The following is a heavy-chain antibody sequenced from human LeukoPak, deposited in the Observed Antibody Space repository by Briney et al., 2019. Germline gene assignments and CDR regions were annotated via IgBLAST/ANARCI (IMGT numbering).Heavy chain of an antibody. D-gene: IGHD3-9*01. J-gene: IGHJ4*02. Sequence: HPGASLRLSCAASGFTFSNYAMSWVRQAPGKGLEWVSAITGSGGNTYYADSVKGRFTISRDSSKNTVFLQMNSLRAEDTAVYYCAKWGDYDVLTGYYVSDYWGQGTLVTVSS. CDR3: AKWGDYDVLTGYYVSDY. CDR1: GFTFSNYA. V-gene: IGHV3-23*01. CDR2: ITGSGGNT.